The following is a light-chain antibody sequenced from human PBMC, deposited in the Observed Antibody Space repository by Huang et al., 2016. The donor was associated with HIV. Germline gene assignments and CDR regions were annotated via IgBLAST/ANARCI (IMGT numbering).Light chain of an antibody. CDR3: QKYNSDPWA. CDR1: QGISNS. V-gene: IGKV1-27*01. J-gene: IGKJ1*01. CDR2: AAS. Sequence: DIQMTQSPSSLSASVGDRVIITCRASQGISNSLAWDQQKPGKVPRLLIFAASTLQSGVPFRFSGSGSGTDFTLTISSLQPEDVATYYCQKYNSDPWAFGQGTKVEIK.